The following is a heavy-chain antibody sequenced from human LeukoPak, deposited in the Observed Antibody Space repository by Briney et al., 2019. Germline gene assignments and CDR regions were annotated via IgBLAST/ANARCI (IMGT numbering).Heavy chain of an antibody. CDR3: GISTRMKNEGFDI. D-gene: IGHD1-1*01. J-gene: IGHJ3*02. Sequence: GSLRLSCAASGFTFSSYSVNWVRQAPGKGLEWVSSISERSSYIYYADSMKGRFTISRDNAKNSLYLQMNSLRAEDTAVYYCGISTRMKNEGFDIWGQGTVVTVSS. CDR2: ISERSSYI. CDR1: GFTFSSYS. V-gene: IGHV3-21*01.